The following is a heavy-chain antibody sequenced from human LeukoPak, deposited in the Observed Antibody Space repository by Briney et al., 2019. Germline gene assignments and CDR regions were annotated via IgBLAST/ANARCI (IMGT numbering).Heavy chain of an antibody. D-gene: IGHD2-8*01. CDR1: GFTFDDYA. V-gene: IGHV3-43*02. CDR2: ISGDGGST. CDR3: AKAQKIMVYAESWIDP. Sequence: PGGSLRLSCAASGFTFDDYAMHWVRQAPGEGLEWVSLISGDGGSTYYADSVKGRFTISRDNSKNSLYLQMNSLRTEDTALYYCAKAQKIMVYAESWIDPWGQGTLVTVSS. J-gene: IGHJ5*02.